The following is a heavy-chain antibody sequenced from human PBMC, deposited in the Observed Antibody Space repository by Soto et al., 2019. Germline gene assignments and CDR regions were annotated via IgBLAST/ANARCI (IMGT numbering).Heavy chain of an antibody. CDR3: ARIAARNAFDI. Sequence: PGGSLRLSSAASGLTFSSYDMHWVRQATGKGLEWVSAIGTAGDTYYPGSVKGRFTISRENAKNSLYLQMNSLRAEDTAVYYCARIAARNAFDIWGQGTMVTVS. CDR2: IGTAGDT. V-gene: IGHV3-13*01. J-gene: IGHJ3*02. D-gene: IGHD6-6*01. CDR1: GLTFSSYD.